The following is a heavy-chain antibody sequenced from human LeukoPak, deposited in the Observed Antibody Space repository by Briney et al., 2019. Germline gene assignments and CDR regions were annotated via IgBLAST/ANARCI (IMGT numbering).Heavy chain of an antibody. CDR3: VRDGEYSHGIDFDY. V-gene: IGHV3-74*01. CDR2: TNGDGSGT. D-gene: IGHD5-18*01. Sequence: GGSLRLSCAASGFTLSNSWMHWVRQAPGKGLVWVSRTNGDGSGTSYADSVKGRFTISRDSATNTLYLQMNSLRAEDTAIYYCVRDGEYSHGIDFDYWGQGTLVTVSP. J-gene: IGHJ4*02. CDR1: GFTLSNSW.